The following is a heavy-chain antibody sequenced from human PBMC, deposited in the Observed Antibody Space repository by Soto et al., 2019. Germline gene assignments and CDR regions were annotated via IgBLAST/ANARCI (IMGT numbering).Heavy chain of an antibody. CDR3: ARVRTEIYYGMDV. J-gene: IGHJ6*02. CDR2: IKYDESEK. V-gene: IGHV3-7*05. CDR1: GFTFRTYW. Sequence: EVQLVGSGGGLVQPGGSLRLSCVASGFTFRTYWMAWVRQAPEKGLEWVANIKYDESEKYYVDSVKGRFTVSRDNARNSLFVQMNSLRAEDTAVYYCARVRTEIYYGMDVWGQGTTVTVSS.